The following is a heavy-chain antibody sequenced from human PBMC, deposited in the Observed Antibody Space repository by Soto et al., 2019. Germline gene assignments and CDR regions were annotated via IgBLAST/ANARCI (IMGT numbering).Heavy chain of an antibody. CDR2: TNPNSGNT. D-gene: IGHD6-19*01. V-gene: IGHV1-8*01. J-gene: IGHJ4*02. CDR1: GYTFTSYD. CDR3: ARESQWVIDY. Sequence: QVQLVQSGAEVKKPGASVKVSCKASGYTFTSYDINWVRQATGQGLEWMGWTNPNSGNTGYAQKSQGRATMTRNTSIRTAYMELSSLRSDDTAVYYCARESQWVIDYWGQGTLVTVSS.